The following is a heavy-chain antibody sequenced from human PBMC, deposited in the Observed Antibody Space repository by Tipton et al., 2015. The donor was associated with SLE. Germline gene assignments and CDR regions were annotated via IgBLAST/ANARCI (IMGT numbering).Heavy chain of an antibody. CDR3: VRDSGSSGWYAEDY. CDR2: ISGSGATT. CDR1: GFTFSSYA. J-gene: IGHJ4*02. D-gene: IGHD6-19*01. Sequence: SLRLSCTASGFTFSSYAMSWVRQAPGKGLEWVSAISGSGATTYYADSVKGRFTISRDNAKNSLYPQMNSLRAEDTAVYYCVRDSGSSGWYAEDYWGQGTLVTVSS. V-gene: IGHV3-23*01.